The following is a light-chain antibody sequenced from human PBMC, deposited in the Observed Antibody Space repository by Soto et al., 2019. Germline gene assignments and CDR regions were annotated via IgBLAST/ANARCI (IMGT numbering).Light chain of an antibody. V-gene: IGKV3-11*01. CDR3: QQRRNWPPAIT. CDR2: DAS. Sequence: EIVLTQSPATLSLSPGERATLSCRASQSVSSYLAWYQQKPGQAPRLLIYDASNRATGIPARFSGSGYGTDFTLNISSLETEDFAGYYCQQRRNWPPAITVGQGTRPEIK. J-gene: IGKJ5*01. CDR1: QSVSSY.